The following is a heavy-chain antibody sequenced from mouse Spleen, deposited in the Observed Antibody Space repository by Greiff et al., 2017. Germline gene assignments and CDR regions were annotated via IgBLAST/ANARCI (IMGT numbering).Heavy chain of an antibody. V-gene: IGHV1-22*01. CDR2: INPNNGGT. Sequence: EVQLQQSGPELVKPGASVKMSCKASGYTFTDYNMHWVKQSHGKSLEWIGYINPNNGGTSYNQKFKGKATLTVNKSSSTAYMELRSLTSEDSAVYYCARTVLWPVYFDYWGQGTTLTVSS. D-gene: IGHD1-1*02. J-gene: IGHJ2*01. CDR1: GYTFTDYN. CDR3: ARTVLWPVYFDY.